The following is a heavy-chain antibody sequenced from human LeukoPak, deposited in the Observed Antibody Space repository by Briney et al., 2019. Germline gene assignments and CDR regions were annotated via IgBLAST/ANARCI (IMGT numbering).Heavy chain of an antibody. CDR1: GFTLRSYA. Sequence: PGGSLRVSCAASGFTLRSYAMHWVRQAPGKGLEYVSAISSNGGSTYYANSVKGRFTISRDNSKNTLYLQMGSLRAEDMAVYYCARDGSGWAFDYWGQGTLVTVSS. V-gene: IGHV3-64*01. CDR2: ISSNGGST. CDR3: ARDGSGWAFDY. D-gene: IGHD6-19*01. J-gene: IGHJ4*02.